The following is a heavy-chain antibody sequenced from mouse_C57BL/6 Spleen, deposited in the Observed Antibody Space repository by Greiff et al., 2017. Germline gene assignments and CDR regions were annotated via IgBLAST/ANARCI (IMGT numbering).Heavy chain of an antibody. V-gene: IGHV5-9-1*02. CDR3: TRDPDWEGWFAY. CDR1: GFTFSSYA. J-gene: IGHJ3*01. Sequence: EVQVVESGEGLVKPGGSLKLSCAASGFTFSSYAMSWVRQTPEKRLEWVAYISSGGDYIYYADTVKGRFTISRDNARNTLYLQMSSLKSEDTAMYYCTRDPDWEGWFAYWGQGTLVTVSA. D-gene: IGHD4-1*01. CDR2: ISSGGDYI.